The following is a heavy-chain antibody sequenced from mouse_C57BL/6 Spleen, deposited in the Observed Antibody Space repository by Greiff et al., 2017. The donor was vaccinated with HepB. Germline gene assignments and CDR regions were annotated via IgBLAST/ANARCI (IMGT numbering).Heavy chain of an antibody. CDR3: ASLTGRWFAY. V-gene: IGHV1-59*01. D-gene: IGHD4-1*01. Sequence: QVQLQQPGAELVRPGTSVKLSCKASGYTFTSYWMHWVKQRPGQGLEWIGVIDPSDSYTNYNQKFKGKATLTVDTSSSTAYMQLRSLTSEDSAVYYCASLTGRWFAYWGQGTLVTVSA. CDR2: IDPSDSYT. J-gene: IGHJ3*01. CDR1: GYTFTSYW.